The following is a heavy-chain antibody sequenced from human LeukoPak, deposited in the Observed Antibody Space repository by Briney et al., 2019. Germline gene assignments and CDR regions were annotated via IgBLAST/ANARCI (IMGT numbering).Heavy chain of an antibody. V-gene: IGHV1-69*13. Sequence: SVKVSCKASGGTFSSYAISWVRQAPGQGLEWMGGIIPIFGTANYAQKFQGRVTITADESTSTAYMELSSLRSEDTAVYYCARSPREPAASYFHYWGQGTLVTVSS. D-gene: IGHD2-2*01. CDR1: GGTFSSYA. J-gene: IGHJ4*02. CDR2: IIPIFGTA. CDR3: ARSPREPAASYFHY.